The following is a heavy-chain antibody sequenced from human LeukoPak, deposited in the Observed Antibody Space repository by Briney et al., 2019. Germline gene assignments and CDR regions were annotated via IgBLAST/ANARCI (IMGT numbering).Heavy chain of an antibody. J-gene: IGHJ3*02. D-gene: IGHD3-16*01. V-gene: IGHV3-21*01. CDR1: GFTFSSYS. Sequence: PGGSPRLSCAASGFTFSSYSMNWVRQAPGKGLEWVSSISSSSSYIYYADSVKGRFTISRDNAKNSLYLQMNSLRAEDTAVYYCARDSRAEYYDYVWGSYRPDAFDIWGQGTMVTVSS. CDR3: ARDSRAEYYDYVWGSYRPDAFDI. CDR2: ISSSSSYI.